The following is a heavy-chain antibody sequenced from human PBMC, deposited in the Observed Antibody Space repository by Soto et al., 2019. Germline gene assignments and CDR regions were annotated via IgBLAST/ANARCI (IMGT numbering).Heavy chain of an antibody. V-gene: IGHV1-8*01. Sequence: ASVKVSCKDSGYTFTSNDIKWVRQATRQGLEWMGWMNPNSGNTGYAQKFQGRVTMTRNTSISTAYMELSSLRSEDTAVYYCARGPQMTTVTTDIDYWGQGTLVTVSS. J-gene: IGHJ4*02. CDR3: ARGPQMTTVTTDIDY. CDR2: MNPNSGNT. D-gene: IGHD4-17*01. CDR1: GYTFTSND.